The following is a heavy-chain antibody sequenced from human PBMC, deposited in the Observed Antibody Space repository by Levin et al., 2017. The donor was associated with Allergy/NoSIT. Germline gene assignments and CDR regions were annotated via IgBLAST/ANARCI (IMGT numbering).Heavy chain of an antibody. CDR2: INAGNGNT. V-gene: IGHV1-3*01. CDR3: ARVAIRYSSSWYWFDP. Sequence: ASVKVSCKASGYTFTSYAMHWVRQAPGQRLEWMGWINAGNGNTKYSQKFQGRVTITRDTSASTAYMELSSLRSEDTAVYYCARVAIRYSSSWYWFDPWGQGTLVTVSS. J-gene: IGHJ5*02. D-gene: IGHD6-13*01. CDR1: GYTFTSYA.